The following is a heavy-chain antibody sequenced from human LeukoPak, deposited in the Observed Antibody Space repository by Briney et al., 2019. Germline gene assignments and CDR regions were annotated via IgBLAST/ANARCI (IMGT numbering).Heavy chain of an antibody. V-gene: IGHV1-58*01. J-gene: IGHJ4*02. Sequence: SVKVSCKASGFTFTSSAVQWVRQARGQRLEWIGWIVVGSGNTNYAQKFQERVTITRDMSTSTAYMELSSLRSEDTAVYYCAAGIVGATTYSDYWGQGTLVTVSS. CDR2: IVVGSGNT. CDR3: AAGIVGATTYSDY. CDR1: GFTFTSSA. D-gene: IGHD1-26*01.